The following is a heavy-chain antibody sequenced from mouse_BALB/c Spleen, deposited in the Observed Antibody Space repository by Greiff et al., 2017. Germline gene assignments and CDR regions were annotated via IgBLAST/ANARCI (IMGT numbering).Heavy chain of an antibody. CDR2: ISDGGSYT. CDR3: ARASGY. D-gene: IGHD3-1*01. J-gene: IGHJ3*01. Sequence: EVMLVESGGGLVKTGGSLKLSCAASGFTFSDYYMYWVRQTPEKRLEWVATISDGGSYTYYPDSVKGRFTISRDNAKNNLYLQMSSLKSEDTAMYYCARASGYWGQGTLVTVSA. CDR1: GFTFSDYY. V-gene: IGHV5-4*02.